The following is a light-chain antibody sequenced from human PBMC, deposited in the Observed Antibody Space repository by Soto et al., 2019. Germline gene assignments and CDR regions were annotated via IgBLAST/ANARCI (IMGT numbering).Light chain of an antibody. J-gene: IGLJ7*01. V-gene: IGLV6-57*03. CDR3: QSYDSSNDAV. Sequence: NFMLTQPHSVSESPGKTVTISRTRSSGSIASNYVQWYQQRPGSAPTTVIYEDNQRPSGVPDRFSGSIDSSSNSASLTISGLKTEDEADYYCQSYDSSNDAVFGGGTQLTVL. CDR2: EDN. CDR1: SGSIASNY.